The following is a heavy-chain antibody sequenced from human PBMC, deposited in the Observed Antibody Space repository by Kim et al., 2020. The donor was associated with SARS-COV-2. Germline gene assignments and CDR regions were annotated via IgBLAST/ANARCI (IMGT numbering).Heavy chain of an antibody. V-gene: IGHV1-69*13. CDR1: GGTFSSYA. Sequence: SVKVSCKASGGTFSSYAISWVRQAPGQGLEWMGGIIPIFGTANYAQKFQGRVTITADESTSTAYMELSSLRSEDTAVYYCARRLGSSWHEPDVFDIWGQGTMVTVSS. D-gene: IGHD6-13*01. J-gene: IGHJ3*02. CDR2: IIPIFGTA. CDR3: ARRLGSSWHEPDVFDI.